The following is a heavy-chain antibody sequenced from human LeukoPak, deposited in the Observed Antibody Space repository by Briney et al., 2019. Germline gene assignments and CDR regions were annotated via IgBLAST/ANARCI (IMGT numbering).Heavy chain of an antibody. CDR1: GFTFTTYA. V-gene: IGHV3-23*01. Sequence: GGSLRLSCGASGFTFTTYAMHWVRQAPGKGLEWVSTISGSGSGTYYADSVKGRVTISRDNSKNTLYLQMNGLRAEDTAVYYCARLGYFGSGLHWYFDLWGRGTLVTVSS. CDR2: ISGSGSGT. CDR3: ARLGYFGSGLHWYFDL. D-gene: IGHD3-10*01. J-gene: IGHJ2*01.